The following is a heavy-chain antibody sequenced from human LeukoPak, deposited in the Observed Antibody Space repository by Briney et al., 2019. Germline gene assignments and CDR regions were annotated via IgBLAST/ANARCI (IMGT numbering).Heavy chain of an antibody. D-gene: IGHD2-21*01. CDR3: ASVYSNWFDP. J-gene: IGHJ5*02. V-gene: IGHV4-59*01. CDR2: IYYSGST. Sequence: SETLSLTCTVSGGSISSYYWSWIRQPPGKGLEWIGYIYYSGSTNYNPSLKSRVTISVDTSKNQFSLKLSSVTAADTAVYYCASVYSNWFDPWGQGTLVTVSS. CDR1: GGSISSYY.